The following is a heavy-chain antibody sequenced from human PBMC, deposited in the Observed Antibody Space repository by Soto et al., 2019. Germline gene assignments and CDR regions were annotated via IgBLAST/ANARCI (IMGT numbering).Heavy chain of an antibody. CDR1: GGSISSSSYY. CDR3: ARQRIYYDSNRRNWFDP. CDR2: IYYSGST. J-gene: IGHJ5*02. D-gene: IGHD3-22*01. V-gene: IGHV4-39*01. Sequence: SETLSLTCTVSGGSISSSSYYWGWIRQPPGKGLEWIGSIYYSGSTYYNPSLKSRVTISVDTSKNQFSLKLSSVTAADTAVYYCARQRIYYDSNRRNWFDPWGQGTLVTVSS.